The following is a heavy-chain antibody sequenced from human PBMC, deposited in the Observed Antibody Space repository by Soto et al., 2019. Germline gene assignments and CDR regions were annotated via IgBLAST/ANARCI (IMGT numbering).Heavy chain of an antibody. Sequence: QVQLVESGGGVVQPGRSLRLSCAASGFTFSTFGMHWVRQAPGKGLEWVATISYDGRNKNSVQGRFIISRDNLRNALYLQMNSLRAEDTAVYFCAKDQGLRVALGARGDYYYYGMDVWGQGTTVTVSS. V-gene: IGHV3-30*18. CDR1: GFTFSTFG. D-gene: IGHD2-15*01. CDR3: AKDQGLRVALGARGDYYYYGMDV. J-gene: IGHJ6*02. CDR2: ISYDGRNK.